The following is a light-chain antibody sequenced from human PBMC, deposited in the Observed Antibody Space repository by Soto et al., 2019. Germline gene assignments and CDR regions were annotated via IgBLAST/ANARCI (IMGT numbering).Light chain of an antibody. CDR1: QDIAIY. V-gene: IGKV1-9*01. J-gene: IGKJ1*01. CDR3: QQYDSFWTM. CDR2: AAS. Sequence: IQLTQSPSSLSASVGDRVTITCRASQDIAIYLAWYQQKPGEAPKLLIYAASTLYGGVPSRFSGSGSGTDFALTITSLQPDDFATYYCQQYDSFWTMFGQGTKVEV.